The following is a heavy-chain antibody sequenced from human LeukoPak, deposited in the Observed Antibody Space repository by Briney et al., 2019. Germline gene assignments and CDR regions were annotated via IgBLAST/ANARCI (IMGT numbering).Heavy chain of an antibody. V-gene: IGHV3-30-3*01. CDR1: GFTFSSYA. J-gene: IGHJ4*02. CDR3: ARALPQYYYGSGSFY. CDR2: ISYDGSNK. D-gene: IGHD3-10*01. Sequence: GGSLRLSCAASGFTFSSYAMHWVRQAPGKGLEWVAVISYDGSNKYYADSVKGRFTISRDNSKDTLYLQMNSLRAEDTAVYYCARALPQYYYGSGSFYWGQGTLVTVSS.